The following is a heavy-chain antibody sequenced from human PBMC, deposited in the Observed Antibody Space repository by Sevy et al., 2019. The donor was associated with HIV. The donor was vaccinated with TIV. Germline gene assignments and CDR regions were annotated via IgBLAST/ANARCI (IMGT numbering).Heavy chain of an antibody. D-gene: IGHD1-1*01. V-gene: IGHV3-48*03. CDR2: VSSSGSST. J-gene: IGHJ3*02. CDR3: ARGGRHRDVYNRKDAFDI. CDR1: GFTFSSYE. Sequence: GGSLRLSCAASGFTFSSYEMNWVRQAPGKGLEWLSYVSSSGSSTYYADSVKGRFTISGDNAKNSLYLQMNSLRAEDTAVYYCARGGRHRDVYNRKDAFDIWGQGTMVTVSS.